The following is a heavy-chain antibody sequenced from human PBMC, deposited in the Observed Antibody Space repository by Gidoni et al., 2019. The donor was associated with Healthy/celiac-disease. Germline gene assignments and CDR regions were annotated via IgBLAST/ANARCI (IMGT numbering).Heavy chain of an antibody. D-gene: IGHD3-9*01. J-gene: IGHJ4*02. CDR2: ISSNGGST. Sequence: EVQLVESGGGLVQHGGSLRHSCAASGFPFSSYAMHWVRQAPGKGLEYGSAISSNGGSTYYANSVKGRFTISRDNSKNTLYLQMGSLGAEDMAVYYCAIVRYFDWLLFDYWGQGTLVTVSS. V-gene: IGHV3-64*01. CDR3: AIVRYFDWLLFDY. CDR1: GFPFSSYA.